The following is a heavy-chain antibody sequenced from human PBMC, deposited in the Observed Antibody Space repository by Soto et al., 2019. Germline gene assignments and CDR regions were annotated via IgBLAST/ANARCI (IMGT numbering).Heavy chain of an antibody. CDR2: IIPNLGIT. CDR1: GGTLSSYT. CDR3: ARDKGYCSGASCTDFDY. V-gene: IGHV1-69*08. Sequence: QVQLVQSGAEVKKPGSSVKVSCKASGGTLSSYTFSWVRQAPGQGLEWMGRIIPNLGITNYAQKFQGRITIIVDKSTSTAYMELSSWRSEDTAVYYCARDKGYCSGASCTDFDYWGQGTLVTVSS. D-gene: IGHD2-15*01. J-gene: IGHJ4*02.